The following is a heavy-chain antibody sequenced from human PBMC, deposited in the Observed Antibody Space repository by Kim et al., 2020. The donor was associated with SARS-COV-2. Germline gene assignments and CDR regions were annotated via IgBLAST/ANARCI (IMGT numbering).Heavy chain of an antibody. CDR3: ARVVGYCSRSGCPVH. Sequence: ADSVKGRFTISRDNAKNTLYLQMNSLRAEDTAVYYCARVVGYCSRSGCPVHWGQGTLVTVSS. D-gene: IGHD2-2*01. J-gene: IGHJ4*02. V-gene: IGHV3-21*01.